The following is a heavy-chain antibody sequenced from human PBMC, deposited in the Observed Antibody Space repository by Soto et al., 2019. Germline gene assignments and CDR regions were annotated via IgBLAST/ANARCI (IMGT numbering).Heavy chain of an antibody. CDR2: INHSGST. D-gene: IGHD3-3*01. J-gene: IGHJ5*02. CDR1: GVSFSGYY. V-gene: IGHV4-34*01. CDR3: ARGVNFWSGYYPNWFDP. Sequence: SETLSLTCAVYGVSFSGYYWSWIRQPPGKGLEWIGEINHSGSTNYNPSLKSRVTISVDTSKNQFSLKLSSVTAADTAVYYCARGVNFWSGYYPNWFDPWGQGTLVTVSS.